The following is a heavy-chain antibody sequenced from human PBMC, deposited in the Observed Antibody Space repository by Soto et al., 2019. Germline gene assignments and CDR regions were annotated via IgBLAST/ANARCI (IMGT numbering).Heavy chain of an antibody. CDR3: ADFLPSLYNYYGMDV. CDR1: GYSLTSYW. Sequence: GESLKISCKGSGYSLTSYWIGWVRQMPGKGLEWMGIIYPGDSDTRYSPSFQGQVTISADKSISTAYLQWSSLKASDTAMYYCADFLPSLYNYYGMDVWGQGTTVTVSS. V-gene: IGHV5-51*01. J-gene: IGHJ6*02. CDR2: IYPGDSDT.